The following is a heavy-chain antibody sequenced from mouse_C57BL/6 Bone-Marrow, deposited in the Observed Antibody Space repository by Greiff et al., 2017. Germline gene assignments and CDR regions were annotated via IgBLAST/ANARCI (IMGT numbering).Heavy chain of an antibody. D-gene: IGHD1-1*01. V-gene: IGHV5-12*01. Sequence: DVQLVESGGGLVQPGGSLKLSCAASGFTFSDYYMYWVRQTPEKRLEWVAYISNGGGSTYYPDTVKGRFTISRDNAKNTLYLQMSRLKSEDTAMYYCARDYYGSSPFAYWGQGTLVTVSA. CDR1: GFTFSDYY. CDR3: ARDYYGSSPFAY. J-gene: IGHJ3*01. CDR2: ISNGGGST.